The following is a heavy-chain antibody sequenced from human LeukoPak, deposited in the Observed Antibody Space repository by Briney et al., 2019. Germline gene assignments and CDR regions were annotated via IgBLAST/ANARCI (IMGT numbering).Heavy chain of an antibody. J-gene: IGHJ4*02. V-gene: IGHV3-7*01. CDR1: GFTFSSYW. CDR2: IKQDGSEK. D-gene: IGHD3-9*01. CDR3: AGSLRYFDDYYFDY. Sequence: GGSLRLSCAASGFTFSSYWMSWVRQAPGKGREWAANIKQDGSEKYYVDSVKGRFTISRDNAKNSLYLQMNSLRAEDTAVYYCAGSLRYFDDYYFDYWGQGTLVTVSS.